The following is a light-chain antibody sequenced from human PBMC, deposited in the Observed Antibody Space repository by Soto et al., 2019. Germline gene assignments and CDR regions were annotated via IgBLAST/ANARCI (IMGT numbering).Light chain of an antibody. Sequence: QSVLTQPPSLSGAPGQRVTISCTGSSSNIGAGYDVHWYRQLPGTAPQLLIYANTYRPSGVPDRFSGSKSGPAASLAITGLQAEDEADYYCSSYTSNSVVFGGGTKLTVL. J-gene: IGLJ2*01. CDR1: SSNIGAGYD. CDR3: SSYTSNSVV. CDR2: ANT. V-gene: IGLV1-40*01.